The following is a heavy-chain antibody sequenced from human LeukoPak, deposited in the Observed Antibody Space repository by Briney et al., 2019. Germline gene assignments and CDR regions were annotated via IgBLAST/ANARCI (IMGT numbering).Heavy chain of an antibody. Sequence: GGSLRLSCAASGFTFSSYEMNWVRQAPGKGLEWVATIKQDGREKYYVDSVKGRFTISRDNAKNSLYLQMNSLRAEDTALYYCARNWGWEDYWGQGTLVTVSS. CDR2: IKQDGREK. CDR3: ARNWGWEDY. CDR1: GFTFSSYE. V-gene: IGHV3-7*01. J-gene: IGHJ4*02. D-gene: IGHD7-27*01.